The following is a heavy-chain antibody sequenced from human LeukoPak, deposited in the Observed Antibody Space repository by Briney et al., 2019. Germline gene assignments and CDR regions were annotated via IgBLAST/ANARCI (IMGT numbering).Heavy chain of an antibody. V-gene: IGHV1-69*05. D-gene: IGHD3-9*01. J-gene: IGHJ3*02. CDR2: IIPIFGTA. Sequence: GASVKVSCKASGGTFSSYAISWVRQAPGQGLEWMGGIIPIFGTANYAQKLQGRVTMTTDTSTSTAYMELRSLRSDDTAVYYCARRGYDILTGYSTSYAFDIWGQGTMVTVSS. CDR3: ARRGYDILTGYSTSYAFDI. CDR1: GGTFSSYA.